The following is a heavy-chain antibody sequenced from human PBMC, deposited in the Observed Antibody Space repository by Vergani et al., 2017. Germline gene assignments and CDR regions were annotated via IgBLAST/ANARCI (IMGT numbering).Heavy chain of an antibody. CDR2: VNWDGTHT. D-gene: IGHD2-8*02. CDR1: GFTFNDYA. Sequence: EMQLVESGGDVVRPGGSLRLSCAASGFTFNDYAMSWVRRVPGKGLEWVSAVNWDGTHTDYADSVKGRFTVSRDNARKSLSLQMDSLRVEDTAFYHCVRDRGDWRYSRYFYNYYTDVWGKGTTVTVSS. V-gene: IGHV3-20*01. J-gene: IGHJ6*03. CDR3: VRDRGDWRYSRYFYNYYTDV.